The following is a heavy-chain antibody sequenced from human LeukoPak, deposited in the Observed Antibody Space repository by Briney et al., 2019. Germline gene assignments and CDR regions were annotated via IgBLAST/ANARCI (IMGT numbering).Heavy chain of an antibody. V-gene: IGHV5-51*01. Sequence: GESLKISCKGSGYSFTSYWIGWVRQMPGKGLEWMGIIYPGDSDTRYSPSFQGQVTISADKSISTAYLQWSSLKASDTAMYYCARHRRRNNNWSSSSVDYWGQGTLVTVSS. CDR1: GYSFTSYW. CDR3: ARHRRRNNNWSSSSVDY. D-gene: IGHD6-6*01. J-gene: IGHJ4*02. CDR2: IYPGDSDT.